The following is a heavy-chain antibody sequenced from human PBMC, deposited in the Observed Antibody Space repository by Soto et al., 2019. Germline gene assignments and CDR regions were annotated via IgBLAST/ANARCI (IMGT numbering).Heavy chain of an antibody. CDR3: ASHPGYYNILTGYTPYYFDY. D-gene: IGHD3-9*01. V-gene: IGHV4-39*01. Sequence: PWETLSLTCIVSGVSITSAFYYWGWVRQTPGKGLEWIGSTHYKGSTYYNPSHYSRITTSVDASKSQFSLKLTSVTAADTAVYYCASHPGYYNILTGYTPYYFDYWGQGILVPVS. J-gene: IGHJ4*02. CDR1: GVSITSAFYY. CDR2: THYKGST.